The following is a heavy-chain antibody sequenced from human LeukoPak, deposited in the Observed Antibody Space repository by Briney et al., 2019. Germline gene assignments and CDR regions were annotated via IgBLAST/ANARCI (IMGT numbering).Heavy chain of an antibody. D-gene: IGHD2-2*01. Sequence: SETLSLTCTVSGGSISSSSYYWGWIRQPPGTGLEWIGSIYYSGSTYYNPSLKSRVTISVDTSKNQFSLKLSSVTAADTAVYYCARHDCSSTSCYAFDYWGQGTLVTVSS. J-gene: IGHJ4*02. CDR3: ARHDCSSTSCYAFDY. CDR2: IYYSGST. V-gene: IGHV4-39*01. CDR1: GGSISSSSYY.